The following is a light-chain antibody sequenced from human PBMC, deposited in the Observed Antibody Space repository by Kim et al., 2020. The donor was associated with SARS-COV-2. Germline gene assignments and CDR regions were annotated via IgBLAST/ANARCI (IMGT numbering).Light chain of an antibody. V-gene: IGLV3-19*01. CDR3: NSRDNSGDHQV. CDR2: ARN. J-gene: IGLJ1*01. Sequence: ACGQTVRITCQGDSLRRFSATWYQQKPGQAPVVVIYARNNRPSGVPARFSCSSAGNTASLPLTGTQAEDEADYFCNSRDNSGDHQVFGTGTKVTVL. CDR1: SLRRFS.